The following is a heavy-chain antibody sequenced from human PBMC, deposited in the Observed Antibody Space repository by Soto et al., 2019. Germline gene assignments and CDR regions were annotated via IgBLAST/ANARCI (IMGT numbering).Heavy chain of an antibody. CDR1: GASMNRGSCL. J-gene: IGHJ3*01. CDR2: IFYNGKT. D-gene: IGHD3-22*01. CDR3: ARDSYEKSAGGFNDGFDV. V-gene: IGHV4-30-2*06. Sequence: QLQLQESGPGLVKPSETLSLTCAVSGASMNRGSCLWNWIRRSPGKGLEWIGCIFYNGKTQYNPSLKSRLTISVDMSQNQFSLKLTSVTAADTAVYYCARDSYEKSAGGFNDGFDVWGQGTMVTVS.